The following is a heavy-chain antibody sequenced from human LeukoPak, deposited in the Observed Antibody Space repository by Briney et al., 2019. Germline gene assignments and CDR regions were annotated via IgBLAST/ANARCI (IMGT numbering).Heavy chain of an antibody. CDR2: IYYSGST. V-gene: IGHV4-59*08. D-gene: IGHD5-18*01. CDR3: ARHLYSYGYFDY. Sequence: PSETLSLTCTVSGGSISSYYWSWIRQPPGKGLEWIGYIYYSGSTNYNPSLKSRVTISVDTSKNQFSLKLSSVTAADTAVYYCARHLYSYGYFDYWGQGTLVTVSS. J-gene: IGHJ4*02. CDR1: GGSISSYY.